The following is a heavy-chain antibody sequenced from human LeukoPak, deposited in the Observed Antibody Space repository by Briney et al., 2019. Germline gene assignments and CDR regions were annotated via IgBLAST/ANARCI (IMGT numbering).Heavy chain of an antibody. D-gene: IGHD3-10*01. V-gene: IGHV3-53*01. CDR1: GFIVSSSY. Sequence: GGSLRLSCAASGFIVSSSYMSWVRQAPGKGLEWVSLIQTNENTYYADSVTGRFTISRDNSKNTLYLEMNSLRAEDTAVYCCARDSYSRDWGQGTLVTVSS. J-gene: IGHJ4*02. CDR2: IQTNENT. CDR3: ARDSYSRD.